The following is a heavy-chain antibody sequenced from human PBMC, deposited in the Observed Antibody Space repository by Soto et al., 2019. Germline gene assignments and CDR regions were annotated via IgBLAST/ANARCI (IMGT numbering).Heavy chain of an antibody. Sequence: SETLSLTCSVSGGSISSNNWWSWVRQPPGKGLEWVGEIYHSGNINYNPSLKSRVTISLDKSKNQFSLKLDSVTAADTAVYYCATSVTVDGRRYWGQGTLVTVYS. V-gene: IGHV4-4*02. CDR2: IYHSGNI. J-gene: IGHJ4*02. CDR1: GGSISSNNW. CDR3: ATSVTVDGRRY. D-gene: IGHD6-19*01.